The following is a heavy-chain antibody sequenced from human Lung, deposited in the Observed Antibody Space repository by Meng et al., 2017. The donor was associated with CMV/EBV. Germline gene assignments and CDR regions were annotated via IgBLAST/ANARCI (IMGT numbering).Heavy chain of an antibody. CDR1: GDSITTSDYL. CDR3: ARVIVTTDRFDS. CDR2: IYGTGFN. J-gene: IGHJ4*02. Sequence: VQLQESGPGLVKPSQTVSLSCAVSGDSITTSDYLWNWIRKPPGRGLEWVGYIYGTGFNSYNPSLKSRITISLDPSKNQVSLHLNSVTAADTAVYYCARVIVTTDRFDSWGQGTLVTVPQ. V-gene: IGHV4-30-4*01. D-gene: IGHD4-17*01.